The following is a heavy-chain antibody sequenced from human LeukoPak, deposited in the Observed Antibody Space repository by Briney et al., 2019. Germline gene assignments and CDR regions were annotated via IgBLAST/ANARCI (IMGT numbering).Heavy chain of an antibody. Sequence: SETLSLTCTVSGGSFSTDYWSWIRQPPGKGLEWIGYIYYSGFTDYNPSLKSRVPMSVDTSKNQFSLKLSSVTAADTAVYFCARAVISFAGLIAKGFDSWGQGTLVTISS. V-gene: IGHV4-59*01. CDR1: GGSFSTDY. CDR3: ARAVISFAGLIAKGFDS. D-gene: IGHD3-16*02. J-gene: IGHJ4*02. CDR2: IYYSGFT.